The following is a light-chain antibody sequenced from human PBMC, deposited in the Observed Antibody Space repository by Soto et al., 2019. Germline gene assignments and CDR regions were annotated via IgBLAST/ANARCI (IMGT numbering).Light chain of an antibody. J-gene: IGKJ1*01. Sequence: DIQMTQSPSSLSASVGDRVTITCRASQSISSYLNWYQQKPGKAPKLLIYAASTLQSGVPSRFSGSGSGTEFTLTISSLQPEDFATYYCQQLNSYPRTFGQRTKVDIK. CDR3: QQLNSYPRT. CDR2: AAS. V-gene: IGKV1-9*01. CDR1: QSISSY.